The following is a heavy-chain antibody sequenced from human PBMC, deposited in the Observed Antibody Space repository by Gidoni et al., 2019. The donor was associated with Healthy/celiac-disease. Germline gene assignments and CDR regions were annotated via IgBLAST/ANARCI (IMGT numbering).Heavy chain of an antibody. CDR1: GFTFSSYA. CDR2: ISYDGSNK. CDR3: ARPYGDYLFDY. J-gene: IGHJ4*02. V-gene: IGHV3-30-3*01. Sequence: QVQLVESGGGVVQPGRSLRLSCAASGFTFSSYAMHWVRQAPGKGLEWVAVISYDGSNKYYADSVKGRFTISRDNSKNTLYLQMNSLRAEDTAVYYCARPYGDYLFDYWGQGTLVTVSS. D-gene: IGHD4-17*01.